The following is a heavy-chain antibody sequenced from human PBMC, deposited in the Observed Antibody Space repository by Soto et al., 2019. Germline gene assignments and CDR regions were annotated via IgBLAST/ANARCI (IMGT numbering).Heavy chain of an antibody. CDR2: LSRSGNTI. V-gene: IGHV3-11*01. CDR1: GFTFGDYE. D-gene: IGHD2-8*01. CDR3: ARSSVWYEADACDM. Sequence: VQLVESGGGLVQPGGSLRLSCAASGFTFGDYEMSWIRKAAGKGPEWVSFLSRSGNTIYYAGSVTGRFSISRDNSEICMTLQMETGRTEVTATYFCARSSVWYEADACDMWGQGTMVPVSA. J-gene: IGHJ3*02.